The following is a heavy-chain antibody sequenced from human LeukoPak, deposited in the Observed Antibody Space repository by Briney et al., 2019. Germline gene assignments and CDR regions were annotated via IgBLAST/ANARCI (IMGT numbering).Heavy chain of an antibody. D-gene: IGHD1-26*01. CDR1: GGSFSGYY. J-gene: IGHJ4*02. V-gene: IGHV4-34*01. CDR3: ARYTTTDRFDY. CDR2: INHSGST. Sequence: PSETLSLTCAVYGGSFSGYYWSWIRQPPGKGLEWIGEINHSGSTNYNPSLKSRVTISVDTSKNQFSLKLSSVTAADTAVYYCARYTTTDRFDYWGQGTLVTVSS.